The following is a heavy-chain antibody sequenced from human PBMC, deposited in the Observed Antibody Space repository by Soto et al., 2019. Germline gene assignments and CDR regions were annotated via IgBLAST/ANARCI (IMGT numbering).Heavy chain of an antibody. Sequence: PGGFLRLSCAASGFTFSSYEMNWVRQAPGKGLEWVSYISSSGSTIYYADSVKGRFTISRDNAKNSLYLQMNSLRAEDTAVYYCARDDYDFWSGYAGFGMDVWGQGTTVTVSS. CDR2: ISSSGSTI. V-gene: IGHV3-48*03. D-gene: IGHD3-3*01. CDR1: GFTFSSYE. J-gene: IGHJ6*02. CDR3: ARDDYDFWSGYAGFGMDV.